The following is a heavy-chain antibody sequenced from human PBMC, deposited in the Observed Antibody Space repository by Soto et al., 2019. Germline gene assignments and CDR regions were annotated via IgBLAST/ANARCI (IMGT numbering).Heavy chain of an antibody. CDR2: ISSSGSTI. V-gene: IGHV3-48*03. J-gene: IGHJ6*02. D-gene: IGHD3-3*01. CDR1: GFTFSSYE. CDR3: ARAGKYYDFWSGYYDYYYYGMDV. Sequence: GGSLRLSXAASGFTFSSYEMNWVRQAPGKGLEWVSYISSSGSTIYYADSVKGRFTISRDNAKNSLYLQMNSLRAEDTAVYYCARAGKYYDFWSGYYDYYYYGMDVWGQGTTVTVSS.